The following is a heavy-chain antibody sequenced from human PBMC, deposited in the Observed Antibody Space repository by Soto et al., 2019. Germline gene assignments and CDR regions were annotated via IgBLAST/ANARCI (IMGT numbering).Heavy chain of an antibody. Sequence: QVTLKESGPVLVKPTEPLTLTCTVSGFSLSNATMGVSWIRQPPGKALEWLAHLFSNDEKTYSTSLKSRLTIPTYTAYSRVVLTMTNMAPVDTATYYRARDYGDYADYLYYCGRGTMVTVCS. D-gene: IGHD4-17*01. CDR2: LFSNDEK. CDR3: ARDYGDYADYLYY. CDR1: GFSLSNATMG. J-gene: IGHJ4*02. V-gene: IGHV2-26*01.